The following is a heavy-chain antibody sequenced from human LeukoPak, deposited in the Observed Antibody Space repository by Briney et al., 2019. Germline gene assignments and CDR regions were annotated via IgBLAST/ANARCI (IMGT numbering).Heavy chain of an antibody. CDR3: ATEQWLVPGHFDH. J-gene: IGHJ4*02. Sequence: PSETLSLTCTVSGGSISSSSYYWGWIRQPPGKGLEWIGSIYYSGSTHYNPSLKSRVTISVDTSKNQFSLNLSSVTAADTAVYYCATEQWLVPGHFDHWGQGTLVTVSS. V-gene: IGHV4-39*01. D-gene: IGHD6-19*01. CDR2: IYYSGST. CDR1: GGSISSSSYY.